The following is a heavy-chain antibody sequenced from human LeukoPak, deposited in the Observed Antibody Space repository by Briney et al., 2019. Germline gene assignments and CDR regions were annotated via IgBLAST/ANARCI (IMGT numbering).Heavy chain of an antibody. CDR1: GYTFTSYG. D-gene: IGHD2-2*01. CDR3: ATGGEDIVVVPAPEDI. CDR2: IIPILGIA. Sequence: SVKVSCKASGYTFTSYGISWVRQAPGQGLEWMGRIIPILGIANYAQKFQGRVTITADKSTSTAYMELSSLRSEDTAVYYRATGGEDIVVVPAPEDIWGQGTMVTVSS. V-gene: IGHV1-69*04. J-gene: IGHJ3*02.